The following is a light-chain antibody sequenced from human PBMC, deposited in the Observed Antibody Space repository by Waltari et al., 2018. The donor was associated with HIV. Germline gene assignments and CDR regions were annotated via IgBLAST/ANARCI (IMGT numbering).Light chain of an antibody. CDR1: QSMSTW. Sequence: DTHLTQTPSALPASVGDTVTITCRASQSMSTWLAWYQQKPGKAPKLLIYEASNLENGVPSRFSGSGSGTEFTLTISSLQPEDFATYYCQQYNSYSDTFGQGTKLEI. J-gene: IGKJ2*01. V-gene: IGKV1-5*03. CDR2: EAS. CDR3: QQYNSYSDT.